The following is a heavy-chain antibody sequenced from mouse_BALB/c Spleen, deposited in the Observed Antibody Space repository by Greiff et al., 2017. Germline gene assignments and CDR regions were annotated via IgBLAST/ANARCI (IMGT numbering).Heavy chain of an antibody. CDR2: IDPANGNT. J-gene: IGHJ2*01. D-gene: IGHD2-3*01. Sequence: VHVKQSGAELVKPGASVKLSCTASGFNIKDTYMHWVKQRPEQGLEWIGRIDPANGNTKYDPKFQGKATITADTSSNTAYLQLSSLTSEDTAVYYCARFYDGYFDYWGQGTTLTVSS. CDR3: ARFYDGYFDY. CDR1: GFNIKDTY. V-gene: IGHV14-3*02.